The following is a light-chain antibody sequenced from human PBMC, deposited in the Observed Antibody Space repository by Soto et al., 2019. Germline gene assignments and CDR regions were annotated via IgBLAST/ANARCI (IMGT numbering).Light chain of an antibody. CDR2: DAS. V-gene: IGKV3-11*01. CDR1: QSVGRY. Sequence: ELVLTQSPATLSLSPGGSATLSCRASQSVGRYLAWYQQKPGQALRLLIYDASKRAAGIPARFSGSGSGTDFTLTISSLEPEDFAVYYCHQRSNWPLTFGGGNKLEIK. CDR3: HQRSNWPLT. J-gene: IGKJ4*01.